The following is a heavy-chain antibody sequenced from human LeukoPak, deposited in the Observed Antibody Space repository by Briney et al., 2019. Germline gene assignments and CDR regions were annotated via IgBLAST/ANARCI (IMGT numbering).Heavy chain of an antibody. Sequence: ASVKVSCKASGYTFTSYGISWVRQAPGQGLEWMGWINPNSGGTSYAQKFEGRVTMTRDTSISTAYMELTRLRSDDTAVYYCARILLGDSGDFDYWGQGTLVTVSS. J-gene: IGHJ4*02. CDR1: GYTFTSYG. V-gene: IGHV1-2*02. CDR3: ARILLGDSGDFDY. D-gene: IGHD3-10*01. CDR2: INPNSGGT.